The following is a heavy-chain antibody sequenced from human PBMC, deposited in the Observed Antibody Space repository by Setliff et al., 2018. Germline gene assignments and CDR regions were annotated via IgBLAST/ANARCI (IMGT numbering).Heavy chain of an antibody. CDR2: MNPNSGKT. CDR3: ARIQWLLWDY. D-gene: IGHD6-19*01. CDR1: EYTFISYD. V-gene: IGHV1-18*01. J-gene: IGHJ4*02. Sequence: ASVKVSCKASEYTFISYDINWVRQATGQGLEWMGWMNPNSGKTNYAQKLQGRVTMTIDTTTSTAYMELRSLRSDDTAVYYCARIQWLLWDYWGQGTLVTVSS.